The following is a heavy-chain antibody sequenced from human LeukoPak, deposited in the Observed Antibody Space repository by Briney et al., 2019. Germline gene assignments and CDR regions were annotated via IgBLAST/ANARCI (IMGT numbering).Heavy chain of an antibody. V-gene: IGHV4-4*07. CDR1: GGSMSFYY. Sequence: SETLSLTCTVSGGSMSFYYWSWIRQPAGKGLEWIGRIYTSGSTNYSPSLKSRVTMSVDTSKKQFSLKLNSVTAADTAVYYCARDRDFLDYWGQGTLVTVSS. CDR2: IYTSGST. J-gene: IGHJ4*02. CDR3: ARDRDFLDY. D-gene: IGHD3-3*01.